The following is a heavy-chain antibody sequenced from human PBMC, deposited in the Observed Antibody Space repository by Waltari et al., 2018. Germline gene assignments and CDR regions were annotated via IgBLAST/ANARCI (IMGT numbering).Heavy chain of an antibody. J-gene: IGHJ6*02. Sequence: QVTLKESGPVLVKPTETLTLTCTVSGFSLSNARMGVSWIRQPPGKALEWLAHIFSNDEKSYSTALKSRLTISKDTSKSQVVLTMTNMDPVDTATYYCARMRDGWLRFGRGAYYYGMDVWGQGTTVTVSS. CDR3: ARMRDGWLRFGRGAYYYGMDV. D-gene: IGHD5-12*01. V-gene: IGHV2-26*01. CDR1: GFSLSNARMG. CDR2: IFSNDEK.